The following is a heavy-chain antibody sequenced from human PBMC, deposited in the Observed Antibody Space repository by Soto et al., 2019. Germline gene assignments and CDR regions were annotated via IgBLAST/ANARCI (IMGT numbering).Heavy chain of an antibody. CDR1: GYNFAGYW. Sequence: KISCKGSGYNFAGYWIAWVRQMPGKGLELMGIIYPSDSDTRYRPSFQGQVTTSADKSISSAYLQWSSLRASDTAMYYCARGGVSTRTFDYWGQGTPVTVSS. CDR2: IYPSDSDT. CDR3: ARGGVSTRTFDY. V-gene: IGHV5-51*01. J-gene: IGHJ4*02. D-gene: IGHD3-3*01.